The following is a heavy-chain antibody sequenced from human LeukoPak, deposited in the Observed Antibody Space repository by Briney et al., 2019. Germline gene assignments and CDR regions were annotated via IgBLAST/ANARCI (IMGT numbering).Heavy chain of an antibody. J-gene: IGHJ6*03. CDR1: GYTFTSYY. D-gene: IGHD6-6*01. Sequence: ASVKVSCKASGYTFTSYYMHWVRQAPGQGLEWMGIVNPSGGSTSYAQKFQGRVTMTRDMSTSTVYMELSRLRSEDTAVYYCAGDSSSSRWYYYYYYYMDVWGKGTTVTVSS. CDR3: AGDSSSSRWYYYYYYYMDV. V-gene: IGHV1-46*01. CDR2: VNPSGGST.